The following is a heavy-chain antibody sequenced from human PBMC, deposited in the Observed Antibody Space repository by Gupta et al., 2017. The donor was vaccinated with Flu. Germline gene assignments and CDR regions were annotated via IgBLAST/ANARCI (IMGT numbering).Heavy chain of an antibody. D-gene: IGHD2-2*01. CDR3: ARVRGLKGYCSSTSCYGAAFNWFDP. Sequence: VQLVQSGAEVKKPGASVKVSCKASGYTFTGYYMHWVRQAPGQGLEWMGWINPNSGGTNYAQKFQGRVTMTRDTSISTAYMELSRLRSDDTAVYYCARVRGLKGYCSSTSCYGAAFNWFDPWGQGTLVTVSS. J-gene: IGHJ5*02. CDR2: INPNSGGT. CDR1: GYTFTGYY. V-gene: IGHV1-2*02.